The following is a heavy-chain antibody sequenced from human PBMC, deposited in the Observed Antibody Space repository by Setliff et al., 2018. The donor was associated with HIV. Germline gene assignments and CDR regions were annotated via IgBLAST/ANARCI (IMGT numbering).Heavy chain of an antibody. CDR3: AKGASLVPRRPHFCYFDY. D-gene: IGHD3-16*02. J-gene: IGHJ4*02. CDR2: ISGSGSST. Sequence: GGSLRLSCAASGFTFSSYGMHWVRQAPGKGLEWVSGISGSGSSTYYADSVKGRLTISRDNSKNTLYLQMNRLRADDTAIYYCAKGASLVPRRPHFCYFDYWGQGALVTVSS. V-gene: IGHV3-23*01. CDR1: GFTFSSYG.